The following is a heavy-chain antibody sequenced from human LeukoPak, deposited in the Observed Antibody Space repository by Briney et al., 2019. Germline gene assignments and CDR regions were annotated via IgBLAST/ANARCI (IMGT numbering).Heavy chain of an antibody. Sequence: PPGRSLRLSCAASGFTFGSYGMHWVRQAPGKGLEWVAVIWYDGSNKYYADSVKGRFTISRDNSKNTLYLQMNSLRAEDTAVYYCAREPRPNYYDSSGYLSWGQGTLVTVSS. D-gene: IGHD3-22*01. J-gene: IGHJ4*02. CDR1: GFTFGSYG. CDR3: AREPRPNYYDSSGYLS. CDR2: IWYDGSNK. V-gene: IGHV3-33*01.